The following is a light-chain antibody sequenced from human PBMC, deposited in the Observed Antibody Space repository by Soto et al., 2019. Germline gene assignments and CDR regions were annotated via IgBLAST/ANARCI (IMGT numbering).Light chain of an antibody. CDR3: QQYSYWPWT. V-gene: IGKV3-15*01. CDR2: DAS. J-gene: IGKJ1*01. Sequence: EIVMTQSPATLSVSPGERATLSCRASQSVSNDLAWYQQKPGRAPRLLIHDASTRATGIPARFSGSGSGTEFTLTISSLQSEDFALYYCQQYSYWPWTFGQGTKVEIK. CDR1: QSVSND.